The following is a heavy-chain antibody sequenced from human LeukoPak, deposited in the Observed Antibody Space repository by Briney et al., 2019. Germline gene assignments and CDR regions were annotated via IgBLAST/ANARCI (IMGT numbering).Heavy chain of an antibody. V-gene: IGHV4-39*07. CDR2: IYYSGST. Sequence: SETLSLTCTVSGGSISSNSFYWGWIRQPPGKGLEWIGSIYYSGSTYYNPPLKSRVTISVDTSKNQFSLKLSSVTAADTAVYYCARDSAMVRGVDNWFDPWGQGTLVTVSS. D-gene: IGHD3-10*01. J-gene: IGHJ5*02. CDR1: GGSISSNSFY. CDR3: ARDSAMVRGVDNWFDP.